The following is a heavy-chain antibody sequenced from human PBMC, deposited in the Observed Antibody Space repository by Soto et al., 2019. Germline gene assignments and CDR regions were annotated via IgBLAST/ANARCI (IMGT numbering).Heavy chain of an antibody. V-gene: IGHV4-4*07. D-gene: IGHD6-13*01. J-gene: IGHJ5*02. CDR3: ARDQGVAAAGISWLDP. CDR2: IHSSGST. Sequence: SETLSLTCTVSGASMNSYHWSWIRQPAGKGLEWIGHIHSSGSTNYNPSLKSRVTMSVDTSKNQFSLRLMSLTAADTAVYYCARDQGVAAAGISWLDPCGQGPLVTVYS. CDR1: GASMNSYH.